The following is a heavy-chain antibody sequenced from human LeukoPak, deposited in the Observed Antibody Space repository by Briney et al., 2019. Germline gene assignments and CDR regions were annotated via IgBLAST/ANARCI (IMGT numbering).Heavy chain of an antibody. CDR1: GGSFSGYY. CDR3: ARGRFFDY. Sequence: SETLSLTCAVYGGSFSGYYWSWIRQPPGKGLEWIGEINHSGSTNYNPSLKSRVTISVDTSKNQFSLKLSSVTAADTAVYYCARGRFFDYWGQGTLVTVSS. CDR2: INHSGST. V-gene: IGHV4-34*01. J-gene: IGHJ4*02.